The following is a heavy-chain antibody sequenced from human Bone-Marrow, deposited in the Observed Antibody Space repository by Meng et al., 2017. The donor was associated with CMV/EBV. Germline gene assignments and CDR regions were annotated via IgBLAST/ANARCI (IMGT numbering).Heavy chain of an antibody. D-gene: IGHD3-3*01. CDR3: ARGTYDFWSGYGYYYYYGMDV. V-gene: IGHV1-69*05. J-gene: IGHJ6*02. CDR1: GGTFISSV. CDR2: IIHIFGTS. Sequence: SVKVSCKASGGTFISSVINWVRQAPGQGLEWTGGIIHIFGTSNYAQKFQGRVTITTDTSISTAYMELSRLRSDDTAVYYCARGTYDFWSGYGYYYYYGMDVWGQGTTVTVSS.